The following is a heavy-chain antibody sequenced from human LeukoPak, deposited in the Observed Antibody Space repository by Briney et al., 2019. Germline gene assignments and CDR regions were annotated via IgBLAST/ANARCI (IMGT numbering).Heavy chain of an antibody. V-gene: IGHV4-61*02. CDR2: IYTSGST. D-gene: IGHD3-22*01. CDR3: ARGNSYYYDSSGYYPPNWFDP. CDR1: GGSISSGSYY. Sequence: SETLSLTCTVSGGSISSGSYYWSWIRQPAGKGLEWIGRIYTSGSTNYNPSLKSRVTISVDTSKNQFSLKLSSVTAADTAVYYCARGNSYYYDSSGYYPPNWFDPWGQGTLVTVSS. J-gene: IGHJ5*02.